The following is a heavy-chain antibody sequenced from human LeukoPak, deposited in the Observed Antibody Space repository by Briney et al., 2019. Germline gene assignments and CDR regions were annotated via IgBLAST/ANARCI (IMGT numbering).Heavy chain of an antibody. CDR3: ATKQWLAPPPDS. CDR1: GFTFSYVY. D-gene: IGHD6-19*01. V-gene: IGHV3-11*04. CDR2: ISGDGANI. Sequence: GGSLRLSCAASGFTFSYVYMTWVRQAPGKGLEWVSYISGDGANIFYADSVKGRFTVSRDNADNTMFLQMNSVRDEDTAVYYCATKQWLAPPPDSWGQGTPVTVSS. J-gene: IGHJ4*02.